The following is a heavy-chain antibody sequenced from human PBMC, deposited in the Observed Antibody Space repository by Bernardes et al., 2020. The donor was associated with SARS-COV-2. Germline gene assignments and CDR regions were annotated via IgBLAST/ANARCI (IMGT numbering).Heavy chain of an antibody. V-gene: IGHV3-33*01. J-gene: IGHJ6*02. CDR3: ARGEGIAVAGTSYYYGMDV. CDR1: GFTFSSYG. D-gene: IGHD6-19*01. Sequence: GSLRLSCAASGFTFSSYGMHWVRQAPGKGLEWVAVIWYDGSNKYYADSVKGRFTISRDNSKNTLYLQMNSLRAEDTAVYYCARGEGIAVAGTSYYYGMDVWGQGTTVTVSS. CDR2: IWYDGSNK.